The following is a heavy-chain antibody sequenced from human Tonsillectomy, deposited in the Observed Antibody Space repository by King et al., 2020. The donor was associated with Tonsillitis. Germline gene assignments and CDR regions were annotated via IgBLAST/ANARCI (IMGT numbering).Heavy chain of an antibody. CDR1: GGSISSYY. D-gene: IGHD3-10*01. CDR2: IYYSGST. Sequence: VQLQESGPGLVKPSETLSLTCTVSGGSISSYYWSWIRQPPGKGLEWIGYIYYSGSTNYNPSLKSRVTISVDTSKNQFSLKLSSVTAADTAVYYCAGAPSGYFDYWGQGTLVTVSS. J-gene: IGHJ4*02. CDR3: AGAPSGYFDY. V-gene: IGHV4-59*01.